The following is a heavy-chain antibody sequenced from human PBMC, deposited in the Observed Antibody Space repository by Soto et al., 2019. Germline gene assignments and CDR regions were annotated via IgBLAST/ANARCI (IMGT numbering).Heavy chain of an antibody. V-gene: IGHV3-23*01. CDR1: GFTFSTYA. D-gene: IGHD3-3*01. J-gene: IGHJ4*02. Sequence: GGSLRLSCAASGFTFSTYALSWIRQAPGKGLDWVSGITTGGSAYYADSVRGRFTISRDNSKTTLYLQMNSLRAEDTALYYCAKESLFFRDFIFADYWGQGALVTVS. CDR2: ITTGGSA. CDR3: AKESLFFRDFIFADY.